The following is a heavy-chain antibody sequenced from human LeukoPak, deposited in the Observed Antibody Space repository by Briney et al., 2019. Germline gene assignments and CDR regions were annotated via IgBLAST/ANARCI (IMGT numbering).Heavy chain of an antibody. D-gene: IGHD3-10*01. Sequence: GRSLRLSCAASGFTFSSYGMHWVRQAPGKGLEWVAVIWYDGSNKYYADSVKGRFTISRDNSKNTLYLQMNSLRAEDTAVYYCARDGEYYYGSGDLDYWGQGTLVTVSS. CDR2: IWYDGSNK. V-gene: IGHV3-33*08. CDR3: ARDGEYYYGSGDLDY. CDR1: GFTFSSYG. J-gene: IGHJ4*02.